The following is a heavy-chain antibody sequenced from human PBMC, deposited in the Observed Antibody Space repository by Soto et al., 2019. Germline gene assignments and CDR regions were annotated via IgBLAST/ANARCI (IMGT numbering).Heavy chain of an antibody. D-gene: IGHD4-17*01. CDR1: GFSFTSYD. Sequence: QEQMEQSGAEVKKPGASVKVSCKASGFSFTSYDINWVRQATGQGLEWMGWMNPNSGNTGYAEKFQGRVTMTRDTAIGTAYMELTRLRADDTAVYYWARVPFLTVTQGKYSYHGIAVWGKGTTVTVSA. V-gene: IGHV1-8*01. CDR2: MNPNSGNT. CDR3: ARVPFLTVTQGKYSYHGIAV. J-gene: IGHJ6*04.